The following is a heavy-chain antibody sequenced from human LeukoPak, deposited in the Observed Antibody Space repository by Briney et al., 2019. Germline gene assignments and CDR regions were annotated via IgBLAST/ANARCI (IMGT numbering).Heavy chain of an antibody. CDR1: GGSISSGGYY. CDR3: ARNGRGFGESEFDY. V-gene: IGHV4-30-2*01. CDR2: IYHTGSP. J-gene: IGHJ4*02. D-gene: IGHD3-10*01. Sequence: ASETLSLTCTVSGGSISSGGYYWSWIRQPPGKGLEWIGYIYHTGSPYYNPSLKSRVTISVDRSKNQFSLKLTSVTAADTAVHYCARNGRGFGESEFDYWGQGTLVTVSS.